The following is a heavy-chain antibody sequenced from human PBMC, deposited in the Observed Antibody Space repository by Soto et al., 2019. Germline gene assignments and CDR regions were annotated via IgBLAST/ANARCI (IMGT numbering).Heavy chain of an antibody. CDR3: ARHYYDGSGYYYYYYGMDV. Sequence: SETLSLTCAVYGGPFSGYYWSWIRQPPGKGLEWIGEINHSGNTNYNPSLKSRVTISVDTSKNQFSLKLSTVTAADTAVYYCARHYYDGSGYYYYYYGMDVWGQGTTVTVSS. J-gene: IGHJ6*02. CDR1: GGPFSGYY. V-gene: IGHV4-34*01. D-gene: IGHD3-22*01. CDR2: INHSGNT.